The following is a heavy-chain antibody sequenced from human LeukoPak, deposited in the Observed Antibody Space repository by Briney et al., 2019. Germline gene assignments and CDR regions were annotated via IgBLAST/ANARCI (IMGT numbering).Heavy chain of an antibody. D-gene: IGHD6-19*01. CDR2: ISAYNGNP. Sequence: ASVKVSCKASGYRFPSYGITWVRQAPGQGLEWMGWISAYNGNPKYAQKLQGRITMTTDTSTTTAYMELRSLRSDDTAVYYCARDFPVAGTENWFDPWGQGTLVTVSS. CDR3: ARDFPVAGTENWFDP. J-gene: IGHJ5*02. V-gene: IGHV1-18*01. CDR1: GYRFPSYG.